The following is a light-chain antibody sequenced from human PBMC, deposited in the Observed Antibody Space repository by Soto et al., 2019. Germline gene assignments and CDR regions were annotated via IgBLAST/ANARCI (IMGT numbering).Light chain of an antibody. J-gene: IGKJ2*01. V-gene: IGKV1-5*03. CDR3: QEYNTYSYT. Sequence: DIQMTQSPSTLSASVGDTVTITCRASQSISNWLAWYQQKPGKAPKLLIYKASSLESGVPSRFSGSGSGAEFTLTISSLQPDAFATYYCQEYNTYSYTFGQGTKLEIK. CDR2: KAS. CDR1: QSISNW.